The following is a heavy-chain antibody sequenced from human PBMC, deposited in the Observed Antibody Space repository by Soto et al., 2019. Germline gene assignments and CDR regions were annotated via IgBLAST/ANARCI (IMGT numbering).Heavy chain of an antibody. Sequence: GGSLRLSCAASGFTFSSYAMSWVRQSPGKGLEWVSAISGSGGSTYYADSVKGRFTISRDNSKNTLHLQMNSLRAEDTAVYYCAKDLSLLWFGEAGFDYWGQGTLVTVSS. V-gene: IGHV3-23*01. CDR3: AKDLSLLWFGEAGFDY. D-gene: IGHD3-10*01. CDR2: ISGSGGST. CDR1: GFTFSSYA. J-gene: IGHJ4*02.